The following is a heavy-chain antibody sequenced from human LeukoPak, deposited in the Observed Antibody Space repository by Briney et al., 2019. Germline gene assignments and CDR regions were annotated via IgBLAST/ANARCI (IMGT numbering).Heavy chain of an antibody. CDR2: ISGSGGST. CDR1: GLTFRSYA. J-gene: IGHJ4*02. D-gene: IGHD1-26*01. V-gene: IGHV3-23*01. CDR3: AKGLYSGSYDGFDS. Sequence: GRSLRLSCAASGLTFRSYAMSWVRQAPGNWLEWVSVISGSGGSTYYAYSVKGRFTISRDNSKNTLHLQMNSLRAEDTAVYYCAKGLYSGSYDGFDSWGQGALVTVSS.